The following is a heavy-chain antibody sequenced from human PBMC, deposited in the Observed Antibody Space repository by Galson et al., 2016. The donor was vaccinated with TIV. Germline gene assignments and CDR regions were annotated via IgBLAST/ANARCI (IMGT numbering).Heavy chain of an antibody. D-gene: IGHD5-18*01. CDR3: AKAKSWDTRPLSSDY. CDR2: ISGYGTRT. J-gene: IGHJ4*02. CDR1: GFTFSTYW. Sequence: SLRLSCAASGFTFSTYWMNWVRHAPGKGLVWVSRISGYGTRTNYADSVKGRFTISRDNSKNSLSLQMNSLRAEDTAVYFCAKAKSWDTRPLSSDYWGQGTLVSVSS. V-gene: IGHV3-23*01.